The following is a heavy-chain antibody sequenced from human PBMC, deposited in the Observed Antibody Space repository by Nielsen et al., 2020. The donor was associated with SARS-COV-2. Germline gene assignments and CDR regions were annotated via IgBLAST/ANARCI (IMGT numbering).Heavy chain of an antibody. CDR3: AREGQDDSGTERHGMDV. J-gene: IGHJ6*02. CDR1: GYTFSNYW. D-gene: IGHD3-10*01. V-gene: IGHV5-51*01. Sequence: GESLKISCKASGYTFSNYWIGWVRQMPGKGLEWMGFIYPGDSDTRYSPSFQGQVTISADKSISTAYLQWSSLKASDTAIYYCAREGQDDSGTERHGMDVWGQGTTVTVSS. CDR2: IYPGDSDT.